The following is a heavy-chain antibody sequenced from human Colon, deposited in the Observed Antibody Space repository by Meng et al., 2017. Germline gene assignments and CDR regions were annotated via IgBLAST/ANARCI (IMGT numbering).Heavy chain of an antibody. J-gene: IGHJ4*02. CDR1: GYTFTGYY. D-gene: IGHD5-18*01. Sequence: ASVKVSCKASGYTFTGYYMHWVRQAPGQRLEWMGRINPNSGGTNYAQKFQGRVTMTRDTSISTAYMELSSLRSDDTAVYYCAREYSYGRYFDYWGQGTLVTVSS. V-gene: IGHV1-2*06. CDR2: INPNSGGT. CDR3: AREYSYGRYFDY.